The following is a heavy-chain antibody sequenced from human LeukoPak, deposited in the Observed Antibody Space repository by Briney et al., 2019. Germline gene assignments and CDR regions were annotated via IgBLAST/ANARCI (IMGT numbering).Heavy chain of an antibody. V-gene: IGHV3-64*01. D-gene: IGHD2-2*01. CDR1: GFTFSSYA. CDR3: ARDRDIVVVPAALNFNP. CDR2: ISSNGGST. Sequence: GGSLRLSCAASGFTFSSYAMHWVRQAPGKGLEYVSAISSNGGSTYYANSVKGRFTISRDNSKNTLYLQMGSLRAEDMAVYYCARDRDIVVVPAALNFNPWGQGTLVTVSS. J-gene: IGHJ5*02.